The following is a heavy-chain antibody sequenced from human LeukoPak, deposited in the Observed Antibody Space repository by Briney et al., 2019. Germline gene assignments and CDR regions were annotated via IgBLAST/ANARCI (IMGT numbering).Heavy chain of an antibody. V-gene: IGHV1-46*01. CDR3: ARPRYSYGFDY. Sequence: GASVKVSCKASGYTFTSYYMHWVRQAPGQGLEWMGIINPSGGSASYAQKFQGRVTMTRDMSTSTVYMELSSLRSEDTAVYYCARPRYSYGFDYWGQGTLVTVSS. D-gene: IGHD5-18*01. CDR2: INPSGGSA. J-gene: IGHJ4*02. CDR1: GYTFTSYY.